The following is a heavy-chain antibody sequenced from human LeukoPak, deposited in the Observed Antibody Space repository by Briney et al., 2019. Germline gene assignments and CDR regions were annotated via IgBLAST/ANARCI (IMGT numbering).Heavy chain of an antibody. V-gene: IGHV1-2*02. Sequence: GASVKVSCKASGYTFTGYYMHWVRQAPGQGLEWMGWINPNSGGTNYALKFQGRVTMTRDTSISTAYMELSRLRSDDTAVYYCARDRPYSSGWFRLVGLFDPWGQGTLVTVSS. CDR1: GYTFTGYY. CDR2: INPNSGGT. J-gene: IGHJ5*02. D-gene: IGHD6-19*01. CDR3: ARDRPYSSGWFRLVGLFDP.